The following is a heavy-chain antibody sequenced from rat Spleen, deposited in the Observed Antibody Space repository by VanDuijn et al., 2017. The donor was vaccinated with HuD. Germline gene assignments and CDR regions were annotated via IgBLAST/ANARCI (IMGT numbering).Heavy chain of an antibody. D-gene: IGHD1-5*01. CDR3: TTDNSYYFDY. CDR2: ISYEGSST. J-gene: IGHJ2*01. Sequence: EVQLVESGGGLVQPGRSLKLSCAASGFSFSDHYMAWVRQGPKKGLEWVASISYEGSSTYYGDSVKGRFTISRDNAKTTLYLQMNSLRSEDTATYYCTTDNSYYFDYWGQGVMVTVSS. CDR1: GFSFSDHY. V-gene: IGHV5-22*01.